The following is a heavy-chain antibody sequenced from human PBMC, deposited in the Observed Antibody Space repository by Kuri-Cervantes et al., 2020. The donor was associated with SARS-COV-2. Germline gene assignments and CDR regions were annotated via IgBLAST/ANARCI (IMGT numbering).Heavy chain of an antibody. D-gene: IGHD5-18*01. CDR1: GFTFSSYA. V-gene: IGHV3-23*01. CDR2: ISGSGGGT. CDR3: AASGYSYGFPYY. Sequence: GESLKISCAASGFTFSSYAMSWVRQAPGKGLEWVSAISGSGGGTYYADSVKGRFTISRDNSKNTLYLQMNSLRAEDTAVYYCAASGYSYGFPYYWGQGALVTVS. J-gene: IGHJ4*02.